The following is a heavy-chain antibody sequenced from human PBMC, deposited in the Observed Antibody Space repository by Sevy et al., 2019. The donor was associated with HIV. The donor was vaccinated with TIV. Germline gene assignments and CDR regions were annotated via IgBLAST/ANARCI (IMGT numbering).Heavy chain of an antibody. CDR3: AREQITGSKPEYFDS. CDR2: INQDGSGK. V-gene: IGHV3-7*01. J-gene: IGHJ4*02. D-gene: IGHD1-7*01. Sequence: GGSLRLSCAASGFTFSNYWMSWVRQAPGKGLECVANINQDGSGKYYLDSVKGRFIVSSDNAKNSLYLQMNSLRAEDSAVYYCAREQITGSKPEYFDSWGQGTLVTVSS. CDR1: GFTFSNYW.